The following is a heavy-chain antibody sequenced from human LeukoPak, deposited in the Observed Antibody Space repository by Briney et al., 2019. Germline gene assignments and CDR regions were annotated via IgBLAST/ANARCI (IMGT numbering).Heavy chain of an antibody. Sequence: SVKVSCKASGGTFSSYAISWVRQAPGQGLEWMGGIIPIFGTANYAQKFQGRVTITADESTSTAYMELSSLRSGDTAVYYCARTYGSGKMWFDPWGQGTLVAVSS. CDR3: ARTYGSGKMWFDP. CDR1: GGTFSSYA. J-gene: IGHJ5*02. D-gene: IGHD3-10*01. V-gene: IGHV1-69*13. CDR2: IIPIFGTA.